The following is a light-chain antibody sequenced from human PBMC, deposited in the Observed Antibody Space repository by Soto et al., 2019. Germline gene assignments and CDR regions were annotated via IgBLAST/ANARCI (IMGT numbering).Light chain of an antibody. V-gene: IGKV1-5*01. CDR1: QSISSY. J-gene: IGKJ1*01. Sequence: DIQMTQSPSSLSASVGYRFTITCRASQSISSYLNWYQQKPGKAPKLLIYDASSLESGVPSRFSGSGSGTEFTLTISSLQPDDFATYYCQHYNSYSEAFGQGTTVDIK. CDR3: QHYNSYSEA. CDR2: DAS.